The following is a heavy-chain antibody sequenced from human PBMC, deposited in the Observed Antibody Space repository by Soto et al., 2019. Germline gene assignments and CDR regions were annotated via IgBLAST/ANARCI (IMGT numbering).Heavy chain of an antibody. J-gene: IGHJ3*02. CDR2: INPNSGNT. V-gene: IGHV1-8*01. D-gene: IGHD3-10*01. CDR1: GYNFNGYD. CDR3: ARADGSSHDAFDI. Sequence: APLVQSGAEVREPGASVKVSCKASGYNFNGYDVHWVRQASGQGLEWMGWINPNSGNTGYAEKFQGRVTLTRNSSISTDYMELRSLRFEDTAVYYCARADGSSHDAFDIWGQGPMVTVSS.